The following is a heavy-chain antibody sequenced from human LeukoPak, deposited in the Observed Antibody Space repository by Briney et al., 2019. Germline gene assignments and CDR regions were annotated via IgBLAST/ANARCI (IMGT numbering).Heavy chain of an antibody. CDR1: GFTFDDYA. J-gene: IGHJ3*02. D-gene: IGHD3-10*01. CDR3: AKDHGYGSGSVNAFDI. CDR2: ISWNSGSI. V-gene: IGHV3-9*03. Sequence: PGRSLRLSCAASGFTFDDYAMHWVRQAPGKGLEWVSGISWNSGSIGYADSVKGRFTISRDNAKNSLYLQMNSLRAEDMALYFCAKDHGYGSGSVNAFDIWGQGTIVTVSS.